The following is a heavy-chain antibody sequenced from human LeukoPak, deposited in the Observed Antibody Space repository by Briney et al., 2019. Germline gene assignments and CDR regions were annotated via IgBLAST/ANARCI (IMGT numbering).Heavy chain of an antibody. V-gene: IGHV4-34*01. Sequence: PSETLSLTCAVYGGSFSGYYWSWIRQPPGKGLEWIGEINRSGSTNYNPSLKSRVTISVDTSKNQFSLKLSSVTAADTAVYYCARGRITMVRGVLPFFDYWGQGTLVTVSS. CDR3: ARGRITMVRGVLPFFDY. J-gene: IGHJ4*02. D-gene: IGHD3-10*01. CDR1: GGSFSGYY. CDR2: INRSGST.